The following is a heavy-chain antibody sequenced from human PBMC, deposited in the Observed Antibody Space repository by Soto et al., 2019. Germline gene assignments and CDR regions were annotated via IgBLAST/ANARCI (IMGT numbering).Heavy chain of an antibody. V-gene: IGHV4-30-4*08. CDR3: AREDDGGDRDYYGLDV. D-gene: IGHD2-21*02. J-gene: IGHJ6*02. Sequence: QVQLQQSGPGLVKPSQTLSLTCTVSGGSISGDYYHWTWIRQSPGKGLEWIGYVFHSGSVLYNPSLKSRLNNSVDTSKNQFSLRLSSVTAADTAVYFCAREDDGGDRDYYGLDVWGQGTTVTVSS. CDR2: VFHSGSV. CDR1: GGSISGDYYH.